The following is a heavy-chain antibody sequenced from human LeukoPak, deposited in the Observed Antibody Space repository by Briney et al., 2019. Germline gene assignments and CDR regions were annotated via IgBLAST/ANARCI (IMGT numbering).Heavy chain of an antibody. CDR2: MIHSGSS. V-gene: IGHV4-34*01. Sequence: SETLSLTCGVSGGAFNGYYWSWIRQAPGKGLEWIGEMIHSGSSNYNPSLRSRVTISGDTSKNQFSLKLNSLTAADTAEYYCARGNMVATILGSLHGTTAFDFWGQGILATVSS. J-gene: IGHJ4*02. CDR3: ARGNMVATILGSLHGTTAFDF. CDR1: GGAFNGYY. D-gene: IGHD5-12*01.